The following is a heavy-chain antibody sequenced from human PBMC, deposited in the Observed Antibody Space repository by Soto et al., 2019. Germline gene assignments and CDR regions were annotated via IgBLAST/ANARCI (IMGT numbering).Heavy chain of an antibody. Sequence: QVQLVESGGGVVQPGRSLRLSCAASGFTFSTYGMHWVRQAPGKGLQWVALIWYDGSNEYYVDSVKGRFTISRDNSKNTLYLQRNSLRAEDTAVYYCAREEYSSGTGYLQHLGQGTLVTVSS. CDR2: IWYDGSNE. D-gene: IGHD6-19*01. J-gene: IGHJ1*01. CDR1: GFTFSTYG. CDR3: AREEYSSGTGYLQH. V-gene: IGHV3-33*01.